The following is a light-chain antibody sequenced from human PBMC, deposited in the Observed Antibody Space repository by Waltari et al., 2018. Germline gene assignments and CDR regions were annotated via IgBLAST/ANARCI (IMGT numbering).Light chain of an antibody. J-gene: IGKJ5*01. CDR2: GAT. CDR3: QQYNNWPPE. CDR1: QSVRSY. Sequence: LSVSPGERVTLSCRASQSVRSYVAWYQQQPGLAPRLLVYGATTRATGIPAKFSGSGSGTEFTLTISSLESEDSAVYFCQQYNNWPPEFGQGTRLEIQ. V-gene: IGKV3-15*01.